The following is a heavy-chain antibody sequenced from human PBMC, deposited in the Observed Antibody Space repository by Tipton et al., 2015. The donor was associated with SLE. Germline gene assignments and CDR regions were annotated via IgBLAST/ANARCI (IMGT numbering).Heavy chain of an antibody. CDR3: ARGIAVAGPFDY. CDR1: GGSFSGYY. V-gene: IGHV4-34*01. CDR2: INHSGST. D-gene: IGHD6-19*01. J-gene: IGHJ4*02. Sequence: TLSLTCAVYGGSFSGYYWSWIRQPPGKGLEWIGEINHSGSTNYNPSLKSRVTISVDTSKNQFSLKLSPVTAADTAVYYCARGIAVAGPFDYWGQGTLVTVSS.